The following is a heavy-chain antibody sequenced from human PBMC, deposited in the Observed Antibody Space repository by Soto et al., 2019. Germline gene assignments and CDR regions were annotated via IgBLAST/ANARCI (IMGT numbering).Heavy chain of an antibody. J-gene: IGHJ6*02. CDR2: IDPSDSYT. Sequence: GEPLKISCKGSGYSFTSYWISWVRQMPGKGLEWMGRIDPSDSYTNYSPSFQGHVTISADKSISTAYLQWSSLKASDTAMYYCARQNTGLYYYYGMDVWGQGTTVTVSS. V-gene: IGHV5-10-1*01. CDR3: ARQNTGLYYYYGMDV. CDR1: GYSFTSYW. D-gene: IGHD4-17*01.